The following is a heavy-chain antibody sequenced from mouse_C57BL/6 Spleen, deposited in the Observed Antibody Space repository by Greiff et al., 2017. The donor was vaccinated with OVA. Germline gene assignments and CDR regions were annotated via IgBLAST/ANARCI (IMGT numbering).Heavy chain of an antibody. CDR1: GFTFSSYA. V-gene: IGHV5-9-1*02. Sequence: EVQRVESGEGLVKPGGSLKLSCAASGFTFSSYAMSWVRQTPEKRLEWVAYISSGGDYIYYADTVKGRFTISRDNARNTLYLQMSSLKSEDTAMYYCTRSTVVAHYFDYWGQGTTLTVSS. D-gene: IGHD1-1*01. CDR3: TRSTVVAHYFDY. CDR2: ISSGGDYI. J-gene: IGHJ2*01.